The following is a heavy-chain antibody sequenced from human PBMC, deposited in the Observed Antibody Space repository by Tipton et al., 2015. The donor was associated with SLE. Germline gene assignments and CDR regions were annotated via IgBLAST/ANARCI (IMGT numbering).Heavy chain of an antibody. Sequence: QSGPEVKKPGASVKVSCKASGYTFTSYGISWVRQAPGQGLEWMGWISAYNGNTNYAQKLQGRVTMTTDTSTSTAYMELRSLRSDDTAVYYCARGAPGNSSRGSEAFDMGGKGPMATASS. CDR2: ISAYNGNT. CDR1: GYTFTSYG. V-gene: IGHV1-18*01. J-gene: IGHJ3*02. D-gene: IGHD6-13*01. CDR3: ARGAPGNSSRGSEAFDM.